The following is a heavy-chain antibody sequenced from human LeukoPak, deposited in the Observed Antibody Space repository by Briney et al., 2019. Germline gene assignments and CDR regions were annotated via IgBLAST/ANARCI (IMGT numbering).Heavy chain of an antibody. CDR3: ARVQGYYYYIDV. V-gene: IGHV3-21*01. Sequence: GGSLRLSCAASGFTFSSYDMNWVRQAPGKGLEWVSSISSSSSYIYYTDSLKGRFTISRDNAKNSLFLQTNSLRAEDTAVYYCARVQGYYYYIDVWGKGTTVTVSS. CDR1: GFTFSSYD. D-gene: IGHD3-10*01. J-gene: IGHJ6*03. CDR2: ISSSSSYI.